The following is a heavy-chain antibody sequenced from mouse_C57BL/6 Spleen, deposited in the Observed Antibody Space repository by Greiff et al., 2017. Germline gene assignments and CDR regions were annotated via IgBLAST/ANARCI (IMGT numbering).Heavy chain of an antibody. Sequence: VQLKQSGPELVKPGASVKISCKASGYSFTGYYMNWVKQSPEKSLEWIGEINPSTGGTTYNQKFKAKATLTVDKSSSTAYMQLKSLTSEDSAVYYCARSGDYVPYYAMDYWGQGTSVTVSA. CDR2: INPSTGGT. D-gene: IGHD2-4*01. CDR1: GYSFTGYY. J-gene: IGHJ4*01. CDR3: ARSGDYVPYYAMDY. V-gene: IGHV1-42*01.